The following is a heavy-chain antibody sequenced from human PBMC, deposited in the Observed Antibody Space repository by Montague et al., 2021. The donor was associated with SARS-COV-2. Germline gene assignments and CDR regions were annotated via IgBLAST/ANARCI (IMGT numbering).Heavy chain of an antibody. CDR3: ARDYKGYCSGGSCSYYYYRLDL. V-gene: IGHV4-61*02. D-gene: IGHD2-15*01. J-gene: IGHJ6*02. CDR2: IYTSGST. Sequence: TRSLTCTVSGGSISSGSYYWSWIRQPAGKGLEWIGRIYTSGSTNYNPSLKSRVTISVDTSKNQFSLKLSSVTAADTAVYYCARDYKGYCSGGSCSYYYYRLDLWGQATPVTVTS. CDR1: GGSISSGSYY.